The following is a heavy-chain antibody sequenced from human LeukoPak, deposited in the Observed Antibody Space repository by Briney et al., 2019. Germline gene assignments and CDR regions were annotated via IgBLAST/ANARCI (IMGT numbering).Heavy chain of an antibody. V-gene: IGHV4-39*01. D-gene: IGHD6-13*01. Sequence: SETLSLTCTVSGGSIYSSSYYWGWIRQPPGKGLEWIGSIYYSGSTYHNPSLKSRVTISVDTSKKQLSLKLSSVTAADTAVYYCARLSSYSSSWYNFDYWGQGTLVTVSS. CDR3: ARLSSYSSSWYNFDY. J-gene: IGHJ4*02. CDR2: IYYSGST. CDR1: GGSIYSSSYY.